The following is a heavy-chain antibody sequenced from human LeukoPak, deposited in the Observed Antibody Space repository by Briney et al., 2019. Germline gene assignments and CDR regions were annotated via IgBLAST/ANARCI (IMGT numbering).Heavy chain of an antibody. CDR3: ARGAVGGWVPPYYYYYGMDV. J-gene: IGHJ6*02. D-gene: IGHD3-10*01. CDR1: GGSISSYY. Sequence: SETLSLTCTVSGGSISSYYWSWIRQPRGKGLEGIGYIYYSGSTNYNPSLKSRVTISVDTSKNQFSLKLSSVTAADTAVYYCARGAVGGWVPPYYYYYGMDVWGQGTTVTVSS. CDR2: IYYSGST. V-gene: IGHV4-59*01.